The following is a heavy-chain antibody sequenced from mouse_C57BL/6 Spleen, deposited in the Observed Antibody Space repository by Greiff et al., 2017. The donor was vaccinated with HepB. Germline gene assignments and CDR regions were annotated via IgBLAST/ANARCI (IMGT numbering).Heavy chain of an antibody. CDR2: ISDGGSYT. J-gene: IGHJ3*01. D-gene: IGHD1-1*01. V-gene: IGHV5-4*01. CDR3: ARDYYYGSSRGWFAY. CDR1: GFTFSSYA. Sequence: DVKLQESGGGLVKPGGSLKLSCAASGFTFSSYAMSWVRQTPEKRLEWVATISDGGSYTYYPDNVKGRFTISRDNAKNNLYLQMSHLKSEDTAMYYCARDYYYGSSRGWFAYWGQGTLVTVSA.